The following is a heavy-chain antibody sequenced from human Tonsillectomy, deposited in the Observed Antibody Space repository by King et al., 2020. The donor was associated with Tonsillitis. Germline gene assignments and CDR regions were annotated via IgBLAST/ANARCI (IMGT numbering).Heavy chain of an antibody. D-gene: IGHD3-22*01. CDR1: GGSISSSSYY. Sequence: QLQESGPGLVKPSETLSLTCTVSGGSISSSSYYWGWIRQPPGKGLEWIGSIYYSGSTYYNPSLKSRVTISVDTPKNQFSLKLSSVTAADTAVYYCARDTYYYDSSGYSVFDYWGQGTLVTVSS. J-gene: IGHJ4*02. V-gene: IGHV4-39*02. CDR2: IYYSGST. CDR3: ARDTYYYDSSGYSVFDY.